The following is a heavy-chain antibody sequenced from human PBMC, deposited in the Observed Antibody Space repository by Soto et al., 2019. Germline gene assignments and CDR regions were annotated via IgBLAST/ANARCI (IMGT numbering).Heavy chain of an antibody. CDR2: ISGSGTST. J-gene: IGHJ4*02. Sequence: HPGGSLRLSCAASGFTFTNYVMNWVRQAPGKGLEWVSGISGSGTSTWYADSVKGRFTISRDTSKNTLYLQMNSLRAEDTAVYYCAKDLFLQGYFGSGNYYALDYWGQGTLVTVYS. D-gene: IGHD3-10*01. CDR3: AKDLFLQGYFGSGNYYALDY. V-gene: IGHV3-23*01. CDR1: GFTFTNYV.